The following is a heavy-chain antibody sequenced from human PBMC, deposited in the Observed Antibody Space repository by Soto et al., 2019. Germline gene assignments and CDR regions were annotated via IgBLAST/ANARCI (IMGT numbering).Heavy chain of an antibody. CDR3: ARGSAAKRYFDL. CDR1: GAPISGGDYH. J-gene: IGHJ2*01. V-gene: IGHV4-30-4*01. D-gene: IGHD5-18*01. Sequence: QVQLQESGPGLVKPSQTLSLMCTVSGAPISGGDYHWSWIRQPPGKGLEWIGYIFPSGATHYNSSLGSRITMSFETSKSNFSLKLTSVTAADTAVYFCARGSAAKRYFDLWGRGTLVTVSS. CDR2: IFPSGAT.